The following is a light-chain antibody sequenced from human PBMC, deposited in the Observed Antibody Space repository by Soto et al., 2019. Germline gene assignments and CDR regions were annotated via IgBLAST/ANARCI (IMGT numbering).Light chain of an antibody. V-gene: IGLV1-47*02. J-gene: IGLJ1*01. CDR2: SNN. CDR1: SSNIGGTNY. Sequence: QSVLTQPPSASGTPGQRVIISCSGSSSNIGGTNYAYWYQQLPGAAPKLLMHSNNLRPSGVPERISGSKSGTSASLAISGLRSEDEAVYYCASWDSSLSAYVFGTGTKVTVL. CDR3: ASWDSSLSAYV.